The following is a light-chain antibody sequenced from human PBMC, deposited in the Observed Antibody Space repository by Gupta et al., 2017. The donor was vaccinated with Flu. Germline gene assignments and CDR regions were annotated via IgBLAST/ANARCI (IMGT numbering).Light chain of an antibody. CDR2: GAS. J-gene: IGKJ2*01. CDR1: QSVSRTY. CDR3: HQYASSPRT. V-gene: IGKV3-20*01. Sequence: GTLSLSPGESASLSCRASQSVSRTYFAWLQQKPGQAPRVLIYGASTRAAGIPDSFSGSGSGTDFTLTINRLEPEDSAVYYCHQYASSPRTFGQGTTLDI.